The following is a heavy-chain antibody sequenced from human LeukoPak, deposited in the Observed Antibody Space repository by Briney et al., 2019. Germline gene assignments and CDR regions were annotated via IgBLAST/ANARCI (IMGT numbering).Heavy chain of an antibody. D-gene: IGHD3-22*01. CDR2: IIPIFGTA. Sequence: SVKVSCKASGGTFSSYAISWVRQAPGQGLEWMGGIIPIFGTANYAQKFQGRVTITADKSTSTAYMELSSLRSEDTAVYYCASGPEYYYDSYWGQGTLVTVSS. J-gene: IGHJ4*02. V-gene: IGHV1-69*06. CDR1: GGTFSSYA. CDR3: ASGPEYYYDSY.